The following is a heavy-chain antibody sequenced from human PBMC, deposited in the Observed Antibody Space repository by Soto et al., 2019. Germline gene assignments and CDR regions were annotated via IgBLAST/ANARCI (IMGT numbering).Heavy chain of an antibody. CDR2: ISSSSSYT. J-gene: IGHJ4*02. CDR3: ARERATYYYDSSGYFFDC. V-gene: IGHV3-11*06. D-gene: IGHD3-22*01. CDR1: GFTFSDYY. Sequence: PGGSLRLSCAASGFTFSDYYMSWIRQAPGKGLEWVSYISSSSSYTNYADSVKGRFTISRDNAKNSLYLQMNSLRAEDTAVYYCARERATYYYDSSGYFFDCWGQGTLVTVSS.